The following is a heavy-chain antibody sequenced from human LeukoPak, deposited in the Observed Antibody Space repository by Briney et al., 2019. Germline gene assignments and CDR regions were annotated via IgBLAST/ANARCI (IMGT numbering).Heavy chain of an antibody. J-gene: IGHJ4*02. V-gene: IGHV3-11*04. Sequence: PGGSLRLSCAASGFTFSDYYMNWIRQAPGKGLEWVSYISSSGTSTYYADSAKGRFTISRDNAKSSVYLQMNSLRAEDTAVYYCARESSGYFYWGQGTLVTVSS. CDR2: ISSSGTST. CDR3: ARESSGYFY. CDR1: GFTFSDYY. D-gene: IGHD3-22*01.